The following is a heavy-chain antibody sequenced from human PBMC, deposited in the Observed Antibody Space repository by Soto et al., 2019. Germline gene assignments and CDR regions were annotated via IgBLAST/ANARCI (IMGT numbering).Heavy chain of an antibody. D-gene: IGHD2-2*01. CDR1: GGSISSYY. CDR2: IYYSGST. Sequence: SETLSLTCTVSGGSISSYYWSWIRQPPGKGLEWIGYIYYSGSTNYNPSLKSRVTISVDTSKNQFSLKLSSVTAADTAVYYCARLQDDEYQLLSYMDVWGKGTTVTVSS. J-gene: IGHJ6*03. CDR3: ARLQDDEYQLLSYMDV. V-gene: IGHV4-59*08.